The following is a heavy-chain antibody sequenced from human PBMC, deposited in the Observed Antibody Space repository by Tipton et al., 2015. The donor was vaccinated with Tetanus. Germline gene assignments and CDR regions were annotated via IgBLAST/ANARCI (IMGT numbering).Heavy chain of an antibody. CDR2: IFHSGST. V-gene: IGHV4-59*01. CDR1: GGSMSNNY. CDR3: ARRMYCSSRRCFDAFDL. D-gene: IGHD2-2*01. J-gene: IGHJ3*01. Sequence: LRLSCTVSGGSMSNNYWSWIRQPPGKGLEWIAYIFHSGSTNYSPSLKSRVAISMDTSKNQISLKLSSVTAADTAVYYCARRMYCSSRRCFDAFDLRGQGTMVPVSS.